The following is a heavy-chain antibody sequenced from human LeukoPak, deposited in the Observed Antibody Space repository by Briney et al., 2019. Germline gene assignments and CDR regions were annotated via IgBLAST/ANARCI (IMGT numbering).Heavy chain of an antibody. V-gene: IGHV3-21*01. Sequence: KPGGSLRLSCAASGFTFSSYAMSWVRQAPGKGLEWVSSISSSSSYIYYADSVKGRFTISRDNAKNSLYLQMNSLRAGDTAVYYCAREEPTYYDFWSGYGMGVWGQGTTVTVSS. CDR2: ISSSSSYI. CDR1: GFTFSSYA. D-gene: IGHD3-3*01. J-gene: IGHJ6*02. CDR3: AREEPTYYDFWSGYGMGV.